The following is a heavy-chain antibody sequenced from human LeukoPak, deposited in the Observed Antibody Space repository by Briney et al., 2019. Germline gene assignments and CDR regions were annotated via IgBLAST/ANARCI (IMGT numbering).Heavy chain of an antibody. CDR1: GFTVSSNY. D-gene: IGHD6-6*01. J-gene: IGHJ6*02. CDR2: IYSGGST. CDR3: ARGQLVGGYYYYGMDV. V-gene: IGHV3-53*04. Sequence: GGSLRLSCAASGFTVSSNYMSWVRQAPGKGLEWVSVIYSGGSTYYADSVKGRFTISRHNSKNTLYLQMNSLRAEDTAVYYCARGQLVGGYYYYGMDVWGQGTTVTVSS.